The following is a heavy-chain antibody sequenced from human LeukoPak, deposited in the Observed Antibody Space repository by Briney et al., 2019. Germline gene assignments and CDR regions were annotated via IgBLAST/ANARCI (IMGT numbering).Heavy chain of an antibody. Sequence: GESLKISCNGSGYSFTSYWIGWVRQMPGKGLEWMGFIYPGDSDTRYTPSFQGRVTISADKSMHTAYLQWRSLKASDPPMYYCARGKYDFWSGYRRYFDDWGEGTLVTVSA. D-gene: IGHD3-3*01. CDR1: GYSFTSYW. J-gene: IGHJ4*02. CDR2: IYPGDSDT. CDR3: ARGKYDFWSGYRRYFDD. V-gene: IGHV5-51*01.